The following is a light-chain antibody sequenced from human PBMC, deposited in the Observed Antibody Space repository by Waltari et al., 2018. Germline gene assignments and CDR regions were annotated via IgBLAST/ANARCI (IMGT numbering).Light chain of an antibody. J-gene: IGKJ4*01. CDR1: QDISSW. V-gene: IGKV1D-16*01. Sequence: DIQMTQSPSSLSASVGDRVTITCRASQDISSWLAWYQQKPDKAPKSLIYGASSLQSGVPSRFSGSGSGTDFTLTISSLQPEDFATYYCQQYKSYPLTFGGGTKVEIK. CDR3: QQYKSYPLT. CDR2: GAS.